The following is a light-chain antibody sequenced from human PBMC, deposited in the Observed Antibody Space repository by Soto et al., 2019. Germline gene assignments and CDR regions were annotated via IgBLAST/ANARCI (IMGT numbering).Light chain of an antibody. V-gene: IGKV1-39*01. CDR1: QSISSY. CDR2: GAS. CDR3: QESYTASTWT. Sequence: EIQMTQSPSYLSASVGDRVTITCRASQSISSYLNWYHQKPGKAPKLLSYGASSLQSGVPSRFSGSGSGTDFTLTISSLQPEDFATYYCQESYTASTWTFGQGTKVEIK. J-gene: IGKJ1*01.